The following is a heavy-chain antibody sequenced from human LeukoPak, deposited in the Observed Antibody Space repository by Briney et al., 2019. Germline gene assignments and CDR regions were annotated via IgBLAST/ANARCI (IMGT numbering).Heavy chain of an antibody. CDR2: IYYSGST. Sequence: PSETLSLTCTVSGGSISSSSYDWGWIRQPPGKGLEWIGSIYYSGSTYYNPSLQSRVTISVATSKTQFSLTLSSVTAADTAVYYCARGLGNSGFDYWGQGTLVTVSS. J-gene: IGHJ4*02. CDR3: ARGLGNSGFDY. V-gene: IGHV4-39*07. D-gene: IGHD3-10*01. CDR1: GGSISSSSYD.